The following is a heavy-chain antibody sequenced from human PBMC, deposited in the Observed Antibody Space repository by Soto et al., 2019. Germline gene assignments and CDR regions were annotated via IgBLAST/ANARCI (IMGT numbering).Heavy chain of an antibody. CDR2: IYPGDSDT. D-gene: IGHD3-22*01. Sequence: PVESMKISCNGFGYSFASYWSGWVLQMTGKGLEWMGIIYPGDSDTRYSPSFQGQVTISADKSISTAYLQWSSLKASDTAMYYCARQSWDDSSGYYYFDYWGQGTLVTVSS. V-gene: IGHV5-51*01. CDR3: ARQSWDDSSGYYYFDY. CDR1: GYSFASYW. J-gene: IGHJ4*02.